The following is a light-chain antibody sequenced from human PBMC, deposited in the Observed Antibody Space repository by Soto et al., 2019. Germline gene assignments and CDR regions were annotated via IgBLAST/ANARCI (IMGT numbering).Light chain of an antibody. Sequence: QSVLTQPPSVSGAPGQRVTISCTGSSSNFGAGYEVHWYKQLPGTAPTLVIFNNLNRPSGVPERFSGSKSGNTASLTVSGLQADDEADYYCNSYVGSNNYVFGTGTKLTVL. V-gene: IGLV1-40*01. CDR3: NSYVGSNNYV. CDR2: NNL. CDR1: SSNFGAGYE. J-gene: IGLJ1*01.